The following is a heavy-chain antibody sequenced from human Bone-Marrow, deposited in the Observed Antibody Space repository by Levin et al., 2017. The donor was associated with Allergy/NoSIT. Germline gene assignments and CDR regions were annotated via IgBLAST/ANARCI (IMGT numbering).Heavy chain of an antibody. CDR2: IIPIFGTP. Sequence: ASVKVSCKASGGTFSSHAISWVRQAPGQGPEWMGGIIPIFGTPNYAQKFQGRVTITADKSTSTAYLELSSLRSEDTAVYYCARGWDAVVVPATPFYYWGQGTLVTVSS. CDR3: ARGWDAVVVPATPFYY. D-gene: IGHD2-2*01. J-gene: IGHJ4*02. V-gene: IGHV1-69*06. CDR1: GGTFSSHA.